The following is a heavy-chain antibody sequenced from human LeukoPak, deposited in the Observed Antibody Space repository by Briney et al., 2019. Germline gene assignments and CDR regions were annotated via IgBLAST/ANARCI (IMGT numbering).Heavy chain of an antibody. CDR2: IYPGDSDT. CDR3: ARRVAAAGTEWFDP. J-gene: IGHJ5*02. V-gene: IGHV5-51*01. D-gene: IGHD6-13*01. Sequence: GESLKIFCKGSGYSFTSYWNVWVRQMPGKGLEGMRIIYPGDSDTRYSPSFQGQVTISADKSISTAYLQWSSLKAADTAMYYCARRVAAAGTEWFDPWGQGTLVTVSS. CDR1: GYSFTSYW.